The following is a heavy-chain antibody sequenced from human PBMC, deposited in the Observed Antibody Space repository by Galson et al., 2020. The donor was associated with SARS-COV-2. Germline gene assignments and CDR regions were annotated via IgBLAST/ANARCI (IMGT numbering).Heavy chain of an antibody. J-gene: IGHJ4*02. CDR1: GFTFSSYA. Sequence: GESLKISCAASGFTFSSYAMSWVRQAPGKGLEWVSAISGSGGSTYYADSVKGRFTISRDNSKNTLYLQMNSLRAEDTAVYYCATPLGYDFWSGYTAAFDYWGQGTLVTVSS. D-gene: IGHD3-3*01. CDR2: ISGSGGST. V-gene: IGHV3-23*01. CDR3: ATPLGYDFWSGYTAAFDY.